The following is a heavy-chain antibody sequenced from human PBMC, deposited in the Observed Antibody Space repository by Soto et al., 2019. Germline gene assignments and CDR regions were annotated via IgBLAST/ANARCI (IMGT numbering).Heavy chain of an antibody. Sequence: RLSCAASGFTFSSYAMSWVRQAPGKGLEWVSAISGSGGSTYYADSVKGRLTISRDNSKNTLYLQMNSLRAEDTAVYYCAKTSSTLYYYYGMDVWGQGTTVTVSS. CDR3: AKTSSTLYYYYGMDV. CDR1: GFTFSSYA. V-gene: IGHV3-23*01. J-gene: IGHJ6*02. D-gene: IGHD2-2*01. CDR2: ISGSGGST.